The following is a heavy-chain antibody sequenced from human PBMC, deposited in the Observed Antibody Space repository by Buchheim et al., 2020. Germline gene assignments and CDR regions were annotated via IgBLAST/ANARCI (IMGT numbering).Heavy chain of an antibody. D-gene: IGHD3-9*01. Sequence: QVQLVESGGGVVQPGRSLRLSCAASGFTFSSYGMHWVRQAPGKGLEWVAVISYDGSNKYYADSVKGRFTISRDNSKNTLYLKMNSLRAEDTAVYYCAKEKSGGLTGPLAVWGQGTT. CDR3: AKEKSGGLTGPLAV. CDR1: GFTFSSYG. CDR2: ISYDGSNK. V-gene: IGHV3-30*18. J-gene: IGHJ6*02.